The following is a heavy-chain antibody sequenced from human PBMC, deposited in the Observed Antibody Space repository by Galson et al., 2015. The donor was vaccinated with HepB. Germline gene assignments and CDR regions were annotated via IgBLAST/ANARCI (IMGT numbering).Heavy chain of an antibody. CDR2: IYPGDSDT. Sequence: QSGAEVKKPGESLKISCKGSGYSFTSYWIGWVRQMPGKGLEWMGIIYPGDSDTRYSPSFQGQVTISADKSISTAYLQWSSLKASDTAMYYCARRGYGTAMVKTEYYFDYWGQGTLVTVSS. CDR1: GYSFTSYW. D-gene: IGHD5-18*01. V-gene: IGHV5-51*01. J-gene: IGHJ4*02. CDR3: ARRGYGTAMVKTEYYFDY.